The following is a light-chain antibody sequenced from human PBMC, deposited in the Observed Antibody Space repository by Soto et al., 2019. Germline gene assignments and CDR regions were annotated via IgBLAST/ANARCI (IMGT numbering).Light chain of an antibody. Sequence: ELVMPQSPATLSVSPGERVTLSCRASQSVSRFLAWYQQRPGQAPRLLIYDTSTRATGVPARFSGSGSGTEFRLTISSLQSEDFAVYYCQQYDNWPPCTCGQGTKFEVK. J-gene: IGKJ2*02. V-gene: IGKV3-15*01. CDR2: DTS. CDR1: QSVSRF. CDR3: QQYDNWPPCT.